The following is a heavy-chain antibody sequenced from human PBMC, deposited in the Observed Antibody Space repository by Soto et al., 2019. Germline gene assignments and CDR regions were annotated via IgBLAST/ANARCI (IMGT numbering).Heavy chain of an antibody. J-gene: IGHJ6*02. CDR3: ARGYCSSTSCYANGMDV. D-gene: IGHD2-2*01. V-gene: IGHV1-69*01. Sequence: QVQLVQSVAEVKKPGSSVKVSCKASGGTFSSYAISWVRQAPGQGLEWMGGIIPIFGTANYAQTFQGRVTITADQSTSTAYMELSSLRSEDTALYYCARGYCSSTSCYANGMDVWGQGTTVTVSS. CDR2: IIPIFGTA. CDR1: GGTFSSYA.